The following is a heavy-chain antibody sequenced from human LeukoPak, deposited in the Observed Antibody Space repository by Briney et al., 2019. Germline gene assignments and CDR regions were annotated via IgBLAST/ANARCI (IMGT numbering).Heavy chain of an antibody. Sequence: SVKVSCKASGGTFDSHAINWVRQAPGQGLEWMGGIMPISGTAKYAQKFQGRFTITADDSTSTAYMELTSLRSDDTAVYYCADRFCSGGSCYSTLAEYFQYWGQGTLVIVSS. D-gene: IGHD2-15*01. CDR2: IMPISGTA. CDR3: ADRFCSGGSCYSTLAEYFQY. V-gene: IGHV1-69*13. CDR1: GGTFDSHA. J-gene: IGHJ1*01.